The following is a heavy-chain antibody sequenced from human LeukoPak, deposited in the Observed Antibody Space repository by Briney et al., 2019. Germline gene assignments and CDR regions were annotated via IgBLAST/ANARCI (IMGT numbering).Heavy chain of an antibody. CDR1: GYTLTELS. V-gene: IGHV1-24*01. CDR3: ATGGSGTGTPPFDY. CDR2: FDPEDGET. J-gene: IGHJ4*02. Sequence: GASVKVSCKVSGYTLTELSMHWVRQAPGKGLEWMGGFDPEDGETIYAQKFQGRVTMTEDTSTDTAYMELSSLRSEDTAVYYCATGGSGTGTPPFDYWGQGTLVTVSS. D-gene: IGHD1-7*01.